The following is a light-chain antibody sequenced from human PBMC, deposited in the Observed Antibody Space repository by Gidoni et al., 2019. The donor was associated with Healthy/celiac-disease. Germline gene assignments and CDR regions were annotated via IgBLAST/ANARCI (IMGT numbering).Light chain of an antibody. V-gene: IGKV3-20*01. Sequence: EIVFTPSPGTLSLSPGERATLSCRASQSVSSSYLAWYQQKPGQAPRLLIYGASSRATGIPDRFSGSGSGTDFTLTISRLEPEDFAVYYCQQYGSSPGTFGGGTKVEIK. CDR1: QSVSSSY. CDR3: QQYGSSPGT. J-gene: IGKJ4*01. CDR2: GAS.